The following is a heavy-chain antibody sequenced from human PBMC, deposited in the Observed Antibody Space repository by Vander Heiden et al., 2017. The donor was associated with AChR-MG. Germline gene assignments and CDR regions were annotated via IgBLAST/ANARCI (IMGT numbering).Heavy chain of an antibody. CDR3: ARGVTPLDY. V-gene: IGHV1-69*06. CDR2: IIPIFGTA. J-gene: IGHJ4*02. D-gene: IGHD2-15*01. Sequence: QVQLVQSGAEVKKPGSSVKVSCEASEGAFSSYPSSGVVQAPGQGLEVMGGIIPIFGTANDDQKFQGRVTITADKSKSTAYMELSSVRSEDTAVYYCARGVTPLDYWGQGTLVTVSS. CDR1: EGAFSSYP.